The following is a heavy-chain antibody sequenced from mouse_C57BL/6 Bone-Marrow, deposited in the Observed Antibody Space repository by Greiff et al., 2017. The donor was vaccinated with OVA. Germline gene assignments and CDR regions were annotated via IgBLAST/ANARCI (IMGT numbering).Heavy chain of an antibody. CDR3: ARYGAYYYGSSDFDY. Sequence: DVKLVESGGGLVQPGGSLSLSCAASGFTFTDYYMSWVRQPPGKALEWLGFIRNKANGYTTEYSASVKGRFTISRDNAQSILYLQMNALRAEDSATYYCARYGAYYYGSSDFDYWGQGTTLTVSS. CDR2: IRNKANGYTT. CDR1: GFTFTDYY. V-gene: IGHV7-3*01. J-gene: IGHJ2*01. D-gene: IGHD1-1*01.